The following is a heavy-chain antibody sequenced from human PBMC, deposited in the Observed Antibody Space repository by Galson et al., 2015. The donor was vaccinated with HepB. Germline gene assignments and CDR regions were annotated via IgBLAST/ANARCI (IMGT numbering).Heavy chain of an antibody. CDR2: ISSSGSTI. CDR3: ASGQGGYDYRGSGGMDV. V-gene: IGHV3-48*03. CDR1: GFTFSSYE. J-gene: IGHJ6*02. D-gene: IGHD5-12*01. Sequence: SLRLSCAASGFTFSSYEMNWVRQAPGKGLEWVSYISSSGSTIYYADSVKGRFTISRDNAKNSLYLQMNSLRAEDTAVYYCASGQGGYDYRGSGGMDVWGQGTTVTVSS.